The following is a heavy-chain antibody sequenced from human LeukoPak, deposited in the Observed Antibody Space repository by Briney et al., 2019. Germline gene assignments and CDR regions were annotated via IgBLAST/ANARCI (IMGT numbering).Heavy chain of an antibody. CDR2: ISGSGGST. J-gene: IGHJ4*02. Sequence: GGSLRLSCAASGFTFNNYAMGWVRQAPGKGLDWVSAISGSGGSTYYADSVKGRFTISRDNSKNTLYLQMDSLRAEDTAVYYCAKSRARRDGSTGSIDYWGQGTLVTVSS. CDR1: GFTFNNYA. CDR3: AKSRARRDGSTGSIDY. D-gene: IGHD3-22*01. V-gene: IGHV3-23*01.